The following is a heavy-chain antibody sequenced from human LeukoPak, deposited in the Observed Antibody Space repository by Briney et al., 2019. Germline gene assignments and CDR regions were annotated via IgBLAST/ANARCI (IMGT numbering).Heavy chain of an antibody. CDR1: GYSISSGYY. Sequence: SETLSLTCTVSGYSISSGYYWGWIRQPPGKGLEWIGSIYHSGSTYYNPSLKSRVTISVDTSKNQFPLKLSSVTAADTAVYYCARGIAAAGDVDYWGQGTLVTVSS. D-gene: IGHD6-13*01. V-gene: IGHV4-38-2*02. CDR3: ARGIAAAGDVDY. CDR2: IYHSGST. J-gene: IGHJ4*02.